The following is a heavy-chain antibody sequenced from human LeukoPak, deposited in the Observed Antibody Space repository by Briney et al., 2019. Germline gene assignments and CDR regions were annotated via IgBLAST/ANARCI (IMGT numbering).Heavy chain of an antibody. CDR1: GFTFSSYG. CDR2: IRYDGSNK. D-gene: IGHD4-17*01. V-gene: IGHV3-30*02. CDR3: AKDNRYGDYFDY. J-gene: IGHJ4*02. Sequence: GGSLRLSCAASGFTFSSYGMHWVRQAPGKGLEWVAFIRYDGSNKYYADSVKGRFTISRDNSKSTLYLQMNSLRAEDTAVYYCAKDNRYGDYFDYWGQGTLVTVSS.